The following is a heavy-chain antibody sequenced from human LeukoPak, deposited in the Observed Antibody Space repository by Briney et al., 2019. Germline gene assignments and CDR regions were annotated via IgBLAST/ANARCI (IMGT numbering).Heavy chain of an antibody. CDR2: ISGSGGST. J-gene: IGHJ4*02. Sequence: GGSLRLSCAASGFTSSSYAMSWVRQAPGKGLEWVSAISGSGGSTYYADSVKGRFTISRDNSKNTLYLQMNSLRAEDTAVYYCAKTPDIVATVHLDYWGQGTLVIVSS. D-gene: IGHD5-12*01. CDR1: GFTSSSYA. CDR3: AKTPDIVATVHLDY. V-gene: IGHV3-23*01.